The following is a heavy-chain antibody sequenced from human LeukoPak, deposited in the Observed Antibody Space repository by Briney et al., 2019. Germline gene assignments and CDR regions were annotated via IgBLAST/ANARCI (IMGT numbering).Heavy chain of an antibody. CDR3: ASLRYYYDSSGSRPVDY. D-gene: IGHD3-22*01. V-gene: IGHV4-34*01. CDR2: INHSGNT. Sequence: PSETLSLTCAVYGGSFSGYYWSWIRQPPGKGLEWIGEINHSGNTNYNPSLKSRVTISVDTSKNQFSLKLSSATAADTAVYHCASLRYYYDSSGSRPVDYWGQGTLVTVSS. CDR1: GGSFSGYY. J-gene: IGHJ4*02.